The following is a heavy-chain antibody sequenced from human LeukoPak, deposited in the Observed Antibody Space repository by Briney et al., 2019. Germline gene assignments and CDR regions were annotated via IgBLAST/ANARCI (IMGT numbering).Heavy chain of an antibody. CDR1: GYTFTSHG. J-gene: IGHJ4*02. D-gene: IGHD3-10*01. CDR2: ISAYNGNT. V-gene: IGHV1-18*01. CDR3: ARAQSLYGSETLGY. Sequence: ASVKVSCKASGYTFTSHGINWVRQAPGQGLEWMGWISAYNGNTNYAQKVQGRVTMTADTSTNTAYMELRSLRSDDTAVYYCARAQSLYGSETLGYWGQGTLVTVSS.